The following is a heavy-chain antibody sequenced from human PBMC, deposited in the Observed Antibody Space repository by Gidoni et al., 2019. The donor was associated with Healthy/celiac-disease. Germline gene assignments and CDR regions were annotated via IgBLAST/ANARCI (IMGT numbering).Heavy chain of an antibody. V-gene: IGHV3-15*01. CDR3: TAAAPVGANAFDI. D-gene: IGHD1-26*01. CDR2: IKSKTDGGTT. CDR1: GFTFSNAW. J-gene: IGHJ3*02. Sequence: EVQLVESGGGLVKPGGSLRLSCAASGFTFSNAWMSWVRQAPGKGLEWVGRIKSKTDGGTTDYAAPVKGRFTISRDDSKNTLYLQMNSLKTEDTAVYYCTAAAPVGANAFDIWGQGTMVTVSS.